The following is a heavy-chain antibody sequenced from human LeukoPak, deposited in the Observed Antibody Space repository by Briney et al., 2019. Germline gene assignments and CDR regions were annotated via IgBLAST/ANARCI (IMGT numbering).Heavy chain of an antibody. D-gene: IGHD4-23*01. CDR3: AIATGNSYGALNY. J-gene: IGHJ4*02. Sequence: SETLSLTCTVSGGSNYWGWIRQPPGKGLEWIGSIYYRGTTYYNPSLKSRVTISVDTSKNQFSLRLHSVTAADTAVYYCAIATGNSYGALNYGAKETLATV. CDR2: IYYRGTT. V-gene: IGHV4-39*01. CDR1: GGSNY.